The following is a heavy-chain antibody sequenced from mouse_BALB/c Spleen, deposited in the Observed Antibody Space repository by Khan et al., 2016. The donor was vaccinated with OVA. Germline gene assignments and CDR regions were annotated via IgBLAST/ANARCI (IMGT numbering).Heavy chain of an antibody. CDR2: IDPANGNT. Sequence: IQLVQSGAELVKPGASVKLSCTASGFNIKDTYMHWVKQRPEQGLEWIGRIDPANGNTKYDPKFQGKATITADTSSNTAYLQLSSLTSEDTAVYYCARGEGYYGSSYWYFDVWGAGTTVTVSS. D-gene: IGHD1-1*01. CDR1: GFNIKDTY. V-gene: IGHV14-3*02. J-gene: IGHJ1*01. CDR3: ARGEGYYGSSYWYFDV.